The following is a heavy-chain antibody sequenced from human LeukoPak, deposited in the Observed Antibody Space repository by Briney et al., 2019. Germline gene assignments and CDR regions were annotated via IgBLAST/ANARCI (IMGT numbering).Heavy chain of an antibody. D-gene: IGHD4-17*01. CDR3: ARHLDYGDSWYYFDY. J-gene: IGHJ4*02. Sequence: GESLKISCQGSGYSFTNYWIGWVRQMPGKGLAWMGIIYPGDSDTRYSPSFEGQVTISADKSISTAYLQWSSLKASDTAMYYCARHLDYGDSWYYFDYWGQGTLVTVSS. CDR1: GYSFTNYW. CDR2: IYPGDSDT. V-gene: IGHV5-51*01.